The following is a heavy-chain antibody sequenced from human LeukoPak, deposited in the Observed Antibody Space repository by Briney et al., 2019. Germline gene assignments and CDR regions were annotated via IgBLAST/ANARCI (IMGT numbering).Heavy chain of an antibody. D-gene: IGHD2-2*03. CDR2: ISYDGSNK. CDR1: GFTFSSYA. V-gene: IGHV3-30*09. Sequence: GGSLRLSCAASGFTFSSYAMHWVRQAPGKGLEWVAVISYDGSNKYYADSVRGRFAISRDNSKNTLFLQMNSLRADDTAVYYCAKDLGIVIAPAARGRSAFDIWGQGTMVTVSS. CDR3: AKDLGIVIAPAARGRSAFDI. J-gene: IGHJ3*02.